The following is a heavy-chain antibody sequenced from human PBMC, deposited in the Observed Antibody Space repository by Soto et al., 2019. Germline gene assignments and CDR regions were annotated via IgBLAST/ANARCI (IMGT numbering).Heavy chain of an antibody. CDR1: GFTFSSYA. Sequence: PGGSLRLSCAASGFTFSSYAMNWVRQAPGKGLEWVSVISGSGGSTYYADSVKGRFTISRDNSKNTLYLQMNSLRAEDTAVYYCAKFQVTMIVVENFDYWGQGTLVTVSS. J-gene: IGHJ4*02. V-gene: IGHV3-23*01. CDR2: ISGSGGST. D-gene: IGHD3-22*01. CDR3: AKFQVTMIVVENFDY.